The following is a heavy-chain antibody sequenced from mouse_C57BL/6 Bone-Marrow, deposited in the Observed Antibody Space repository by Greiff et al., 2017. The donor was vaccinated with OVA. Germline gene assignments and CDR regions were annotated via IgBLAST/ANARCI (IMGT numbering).Heavy chain of an antibody. CDR2: IYPRSGNI. CDR1: GYTFTSYG. Sequence: QVQLQQSGAELARPGASVKLSCKASGYTFTSYGISWVKQRTGQGLEWIGEIYPRSGNIYYNEKFKGKATLTADKSSSAAYMELRSLTSEDSAVYFCATDYGSSEGDYWGQGTTLTVSS. J-gene: IGHJ2*01. V-gene: IGHV1-81*01. D-gene: IGHD1-1*01. CDR3: ATDYGSSEGDY.